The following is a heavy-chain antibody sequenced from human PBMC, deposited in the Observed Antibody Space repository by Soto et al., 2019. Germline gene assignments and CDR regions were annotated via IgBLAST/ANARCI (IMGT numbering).Heavy chain of an antibody. CDR3: ARDASGPFDY. J-gene: IGHJ4*02. CDR1: GFTFSDS. CDR2: IHSDGST. V-gene: IGHV3-53*01. Sequence: PXGSLRLSCSVAGFTFSDSISWVRQAPGKGLECVSFIHSDGSTHYTDSVRGRFTISRDNSKNTLYLQMDRLRVDDTAVYFCARDASGPFDYWGQGTLVTVSS. D-gene: IGHD6-19*01.